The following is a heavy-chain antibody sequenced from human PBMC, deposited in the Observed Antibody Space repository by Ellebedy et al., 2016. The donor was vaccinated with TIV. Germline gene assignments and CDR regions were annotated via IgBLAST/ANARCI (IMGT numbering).Heavy chain of an antibody. CDR2: IYYRGST. Sequence: SETLSLXXRVSGGSISRSTYYWGWIRQPPGKGLEWIGSIYYRGSTYYNPSLKSRVTMSMDTYKNQFSLKLSSVAAADTAVYYCTREGYSGYAAGIDYWGQGSLVTVSS. V-gene: IGHV4-39*07. J-gene: IGHJ4*02. D-gene: IGHD5-12*01. CDR1: GGSISRSTYY. CDR3: TREGYSGYAAGIDY.